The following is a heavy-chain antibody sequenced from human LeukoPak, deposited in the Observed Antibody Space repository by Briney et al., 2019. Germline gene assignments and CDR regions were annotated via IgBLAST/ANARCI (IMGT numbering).Heavy chain of an antibody. CDR1: GFTFSSYA. V-gene: IGHV3-30-3*01. J-gene: IGHJ6*04. CDR3: ARGGSGSYDYYYYGMDV. CDR2: ISYDGSNK. D-gene: IGHD3-10*01. Sequence: GGSLRLSCAASGFTFSSYAMHWVRQAPGKGLEWVAVISYDGSNKYYADSVKGRFTISRDNSKNTLYLQMNGLRADDTAVIYCARGGSGSYDYYYYGMDVGGKGTTATVSS.